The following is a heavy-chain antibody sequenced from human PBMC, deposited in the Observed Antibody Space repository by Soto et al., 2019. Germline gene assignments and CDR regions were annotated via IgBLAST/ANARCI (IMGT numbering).Heavy chain of an antibody. J-gene: IGHJ4*02. CDR2: IRPKADGGTT. CDR3: FKGAQQGI. V-gene: IGHV3-15*05. Sequence: EVQLVESGGDLVKPGGSLRLSCVASGITVSNAWMNWVRQAPGKGLEWVGRIRPKADGGTTDFAAPVKGRFTIARDDSKNTLYRQMNSVETEGTAVDDWFKGAQQGIGGRGTLVTVSA. CDR1: GITVSNAW.